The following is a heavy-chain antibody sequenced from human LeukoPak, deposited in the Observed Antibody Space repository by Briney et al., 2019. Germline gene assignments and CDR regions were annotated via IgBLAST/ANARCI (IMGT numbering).Heavy chain of an antibody. CDR3: ARVRGHDSLFDY. Sequence: GASVKVSRKTSGFTFTTYGFSWVRQAPGQGLEWMGWISPYGNTNYVQKLQGRVTMTTDTSASTAYMELGSLRSDDTAVYYCARVRGHDSLFDYWGQGTLVTVSS. D-gene: IGHD5-18*01. CDR2: ISPYGNT. J-gene: IGHJ4*02. V-gene: IGHV1-18*01. CDR1: GFTFTTYG.